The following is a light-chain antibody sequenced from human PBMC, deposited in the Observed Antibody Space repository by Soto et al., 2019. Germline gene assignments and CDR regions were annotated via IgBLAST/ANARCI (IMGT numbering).Light chain of an antibody. V-gene: IGKV1-39*01. CDR1: QSIGRF. CDR3: QQSFTTPLT. Sequence: DIQLTQSPSSLSASVGDRVTTTSLASQSIGRFLNWHQQKPGKAPNVLINVASTLRSGVPSRFSGSGSGTDFNLTINSLQPEDFATYFCQQSFTTPLTFGGGTKVDI. CDR2: VAS. J-gene: IGKJ4*01.